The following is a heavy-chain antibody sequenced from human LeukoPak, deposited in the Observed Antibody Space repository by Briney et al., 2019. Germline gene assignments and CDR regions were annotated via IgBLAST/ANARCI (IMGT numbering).Heavy chain of an antibody. D-gene: IGHD3-9*01. J-gene: IGHJ4*02. CDR1: GLIFRNYA. CDR2: ITGSGDNT. CDR3: AKWGDYDILTGYYVSDF. Sequence: GGSVRLSCAASGLIFRNYAMSWVRQAPGKGGEWVSAITGSGDNTYYAHSVKGRFTISRDNSQNTLYVEMNTLRAEDTAVYYCAKWGDYDILTGYYVSDFWGQGTLVTVSS. V-gene: IGHV3-23*01.